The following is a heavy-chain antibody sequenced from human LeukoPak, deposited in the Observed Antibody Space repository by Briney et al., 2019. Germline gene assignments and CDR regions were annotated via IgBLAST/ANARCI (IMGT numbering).Heavy chain of an antibody. Sequence: SETLSLTCTVSGGSISSYYWSWIRQPPGKGLEWIGEINHSGSTNYNPSLKSRVTISEDTSKNQFSLKLSSVTAADAAVYYCARHVFFRGGYNFDRFDYWGQGTLVTVSS. V-gene: IGHV4-34*01. CDR2: INHSGST. CDR1: GGSISSYY. D-gene: IGHD5-24*01. J-gene: IGHJ4*02. CDR3: ARHVFFRGGYNFDRFDY.